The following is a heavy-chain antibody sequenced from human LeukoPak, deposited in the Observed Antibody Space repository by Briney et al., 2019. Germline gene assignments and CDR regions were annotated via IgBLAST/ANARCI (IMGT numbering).Heavy chain of an antibody. Sequence: SETLSLTCTVSGGSISSHYWSWIRQPPGKGLEWIGYIYYSGSTNYNPSLKSRVTMSVDTSKNQFSLNLSSVTAADTAVYYCARGTIAVAALFDYWGQGTLVTVSS. CDR3: ARGTIAVAALFDY. D-gene: IGHD6-19*01. CDR2: IYYSGST. CDR1: GGSISSHY. J-gene: IGHJ4*02. V-gene: IGHV4-59*11.